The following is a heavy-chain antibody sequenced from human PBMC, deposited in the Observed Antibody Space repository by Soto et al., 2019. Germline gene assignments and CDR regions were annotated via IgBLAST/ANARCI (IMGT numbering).Heavy chain of an antibody. CDR3: ARVLSDAFDI. CDR1: GGSISSGGYY. J-gene: IGHJ3*02. Sequence: SETLSLTCTVSGGSISSGGYYWSWIRQHPGKGLEWIGYIYYSGSTYYNPSLKSRVTISVDTSKNQFPLKLSSVTAADTAVYYCARVLSDAFDIWGQGTMVTVSS. V-gene: IGHV4-31*03. CDR2: IYYSGST. D-gene: IGHD3-9*01.